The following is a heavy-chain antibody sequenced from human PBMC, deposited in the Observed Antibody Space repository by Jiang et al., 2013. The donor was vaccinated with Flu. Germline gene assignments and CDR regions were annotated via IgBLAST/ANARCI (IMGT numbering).Heavy chain of an antibody. J-gene: IGHJ6*02. CDR3: ARDGRRALYYYYYYGMDV. V-gene: IGHV3-30*04. CDR2: ISYDGSNK. D-gene: IGHD2-15*01. Sequence: VQLLESGGGVVQPGRSLRLSCAASGFTFSSYAMHWVRQAPGKGLEWVAVISYDGSNKYYADSVKGRFTISRDNSKNTLYLQMNSLRAEDTAVYYCARDGRRALYYYYYYGMDVWGQGTTVTVSS. CDR1: GFTFSSYA.